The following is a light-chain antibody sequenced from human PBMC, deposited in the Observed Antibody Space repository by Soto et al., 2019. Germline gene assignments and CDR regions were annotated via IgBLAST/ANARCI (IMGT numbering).Light chain of an antibody. Sequence: EIVMTQSPATLSVSPGERATLSCRASQSVSSNLAWYQQKPGQAPRLLIYGASTRATGIPARFSGSGSGTEVTLTISSLQSEDFAVYYCQQYNNWPPTFDQGTKVEIK. CDR3: QQYNNWPPT. V-gene: IGKV3-15*01. CDR1: QSVSSN. CDR2: GAS. J-gene: IGKJ1*01.